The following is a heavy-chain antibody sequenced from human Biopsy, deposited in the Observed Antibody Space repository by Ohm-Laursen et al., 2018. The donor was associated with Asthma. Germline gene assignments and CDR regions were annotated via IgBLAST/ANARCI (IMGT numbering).Heavy chain of an antibody. CDR1: GFTFGNFC. Sequence: SLRLSCTASGFTFGNFCMSWGRQTPGKGLEWVGVISKDASTQDYADSVKGRFTMARDNSKNTLDLQMNSLREEDTAVYYCVRDGTDDAFDIWGQGTVVSVSS. D-gene: IGHD1-1*01. J-gene: IGHJ3*02. CDR3: VRDGTDDAFDI. V-gene: IGHV3-30*01. CDR2: ISKDASTQ.